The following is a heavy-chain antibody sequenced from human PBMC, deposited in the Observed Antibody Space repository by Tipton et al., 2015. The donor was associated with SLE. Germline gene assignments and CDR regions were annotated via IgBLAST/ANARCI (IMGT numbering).Heavy chain of an antibody. CDR3: ARGYCSGGSCSYWYFDL. Sequence: TLSLTCTVSGGSISSHYWSWIRQPPGKGLEWIGYIYTSGSTNYNPSLKSRVTISVDTSKNQFSLKLSSVTAADTAVYYCARGYCSGGSCSYWYFDLWGRGTLVTVSS. CDR2: IYTSGST. D-gene: IGHD2-15*01. J-gene: IGHJ2*01. V-gene: IGHV4-4*09. CDR1: GGSISSHY.